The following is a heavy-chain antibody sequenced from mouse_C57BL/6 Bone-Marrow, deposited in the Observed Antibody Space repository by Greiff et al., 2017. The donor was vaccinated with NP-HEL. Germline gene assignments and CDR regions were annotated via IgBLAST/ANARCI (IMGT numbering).Heavy chain of an antibody. CDR2: ILPGSGST. J-gene: IGHJ1*03. CDR3: AWIYYGSSYKWYFDV. Sequence: KPGHGLEWIGEILPGSGSTNYNEKFKGKATFTADTSSNTAYMQLSSLTTEDSAIYYCAWIYYGSSYKWYFDVWGTGTTVTVSS. D-gene: IGHD1-1*01. V-gene: IGHV1-9*01.